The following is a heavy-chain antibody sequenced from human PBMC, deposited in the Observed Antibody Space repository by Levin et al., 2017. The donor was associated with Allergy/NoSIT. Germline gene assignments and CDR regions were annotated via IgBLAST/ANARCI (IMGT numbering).Heavy chain of an antibody. CDR1: GFTFSSYG. V-gene: IGHV3-33*01. CDR3: ARVLRFYYYYYMDV. Sequence: GESLKISCAASGFTFSSYGMHWVRQAPGKGLEWVAVIWDDGYKKYYADYVKGRFTISRDNSKNTLYLQMNSLRAEDTAVYYCARVLRFYYYYYMDVWGKGTTVTVSS. J-gene: IGHJ6*03. CDR2: IWDDGYKK. D-gene: IGHD5-12*01.